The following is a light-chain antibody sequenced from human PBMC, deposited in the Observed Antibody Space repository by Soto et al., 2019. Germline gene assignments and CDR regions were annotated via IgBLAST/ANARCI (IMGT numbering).Light chain of an antibody. Sequence: DIVMTQSPAALSVSPGDRAALSCRASQSVSSSLAWYQQKPGQAPRLLIYGASTRATGIPARFSGSGSGTEFTLTISSLQSEDFAVYYCQQYNNFPRTFVPGTKVDIK. CDR2: GAS. J-gene: IGKJ3*01. CDR3: QQYNNFPRT. V-gene: IGKV3-15*01. CDR1: QSVSSS.